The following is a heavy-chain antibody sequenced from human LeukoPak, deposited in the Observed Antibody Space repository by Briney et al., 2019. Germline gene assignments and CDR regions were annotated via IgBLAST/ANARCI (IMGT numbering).Heavy chain of an antibody. CDR2: IHSSGST. Sequence: SETLSLTCSVSGDSINTYYWSCIRQPAGKGLEWIGRIHSSGSTHYNPSLKSRVTMSLDTSKNQFSLKLTSVTAADTAVYYCARDTDFFDYWGQGTLVTVSS. V-gene: IGHV4-4*07. CDR1: GDSINTYY. J-gene: IGHJ4*02. CDR3: ARDTDFFDY.